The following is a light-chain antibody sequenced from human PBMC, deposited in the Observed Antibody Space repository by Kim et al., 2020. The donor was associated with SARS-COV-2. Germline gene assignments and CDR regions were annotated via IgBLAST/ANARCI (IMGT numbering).Light chain of an antibody. J-gene: IGKJ1*01. V-gene: IGKV3-15*01. CDR1: QSVRRN. CDR3: QHYNNWPQT. CDR2: GAS. Sequence: VSPGERVTLSCRASQSVRRNLAWYQQKPGQAPRLLIYGASTRAFNIPDKYSGSGSGTDFTLTISSLQSEDFAVYYCQHYNNWPQTFGQGTKVEIK.